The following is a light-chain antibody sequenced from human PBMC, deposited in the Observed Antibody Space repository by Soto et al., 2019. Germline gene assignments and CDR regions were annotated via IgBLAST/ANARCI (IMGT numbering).Light chain of an antibody. Sequence: DIQMTQSPSTLSASVGDGVTITCRASQSVSSWLAWYQRKPGKAPKLLIYKASSLESGVPSRFSGSGSGTEFTLTISSLQPDDFATYYCQQYNSYPTFGQGTKVEIK. J-gene: IGKJ1*01. V-gene: IGKV1-5*03. CDR3: QQYNSYPT. CDR1: QSVSSW. CDR2: KAS.